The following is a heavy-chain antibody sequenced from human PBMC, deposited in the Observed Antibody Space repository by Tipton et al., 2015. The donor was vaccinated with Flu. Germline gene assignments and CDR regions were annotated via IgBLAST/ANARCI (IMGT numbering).Heavy chain of an antibody. CDR3: AKGLRFFEWLTYFDY. V-gene: IGHV3-23*01. D-gene: IGHD3-3*01. CDR2: ISGSGSAT. Sequence: SLRLSCETSGFTFSQYALSWVRRAPGKGLEWVSTISGSGSATYYADSVRGRFTISRDNSKNTIYLHVSSLRVEDTAVYYCAKGLRFFEWLTYFDYWGQGTLVTVSS. CDR1: GFTFSQYA. J-gene: IGHJ4*02.